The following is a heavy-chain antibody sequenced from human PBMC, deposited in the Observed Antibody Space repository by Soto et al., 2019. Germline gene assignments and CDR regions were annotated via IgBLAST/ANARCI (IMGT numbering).Heavy chain of an antibody. CDR3: ARGMLV. V-gene: IGHV4-31*03. CDR1: GGSINSGGYC. D-gene: IGHD6-6*01. CDR2: ISYGGST. Sequence: QVQLQESGPGLVKPSQTLSLTCTVSGGSINSGGYCWSWIRQHPGKGLDWIGCISYGGSTSYNPSMKGRGTISVGTAKSQFSLTLSSVTAADTAVYCCARGMLVWGQGTLITVSS. J-gene: IGHJ4*02.